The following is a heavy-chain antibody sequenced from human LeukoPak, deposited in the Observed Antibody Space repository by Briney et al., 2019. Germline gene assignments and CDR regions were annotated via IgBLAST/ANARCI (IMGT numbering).Heavy chain of an antibody. V-gene: IGHV1-2*06. Sequence: ASVKVSCKASGYTFTGYYMHWVRQAPGQGLEWMGRINPNSGGTNYAQKFQGRVTMTRDTSTSTVYMELSSLRSEDTAVYYCAREVAYLERRGDFDYWGQGTLVTVSS. J-gene: IGHJ4*02. CDR1: GYTFTGYY. CDR2: INPNSGGT. CDR3: AREVAYLERRGDFDY. D-gene: IGHD1-1*01.